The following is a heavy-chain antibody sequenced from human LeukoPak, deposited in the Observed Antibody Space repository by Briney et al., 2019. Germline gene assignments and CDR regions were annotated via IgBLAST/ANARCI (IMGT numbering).Heavy chain of an antibody. J-gene: IGHJ3*02. CDR3: ARDGYGGNPGGI. CDR2: INPSGGST. Sequence: ASVKVSCKASGYTFTSYYMHWVRQAPGQGLEWMGIINPSGGSTSYAQKFQGRVTMTRDTSTGTVYMELSSLRSEDTAVYYCARDGYGGNPGGIWGQGTMVTVSS. CDR1: GYTFTSYY. D-gene: IGHD4-23*01. V-gene: IGHV1-46*01.